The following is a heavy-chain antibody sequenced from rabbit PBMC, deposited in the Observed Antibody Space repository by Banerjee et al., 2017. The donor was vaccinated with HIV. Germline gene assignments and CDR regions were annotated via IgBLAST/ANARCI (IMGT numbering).Heavy chain of an antibody. CDR2: INTSSGNT. V-gene: IGHV1S45*01. CDR1: GFSFSNKYV. CDR3: VRAHASSSGYYERAFDP. Sequence: QEQLEESGGGLVKPEGSLTLTCKASGFSFSNKYVMCWVRQAPGKGLEWIACINTSSGNTVYASWAKGRFTISKTSSTTVTLQMTSLTAADTATYFCVRAHASSSGYYERAFDPWGQGTLVTVS. D-gene: IGHD1-1*01. J-gene: IGHJ2*01.